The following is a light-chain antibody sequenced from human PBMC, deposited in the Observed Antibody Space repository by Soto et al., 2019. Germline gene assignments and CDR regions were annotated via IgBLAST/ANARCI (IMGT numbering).Light chain of an antibody. CDR3: CSYAGSNTLV. J-gene: IGLJ2*01. CDR2: DVT. CDR1: SSDVGAHNH. Sequence: QSALTQPRSVSGSPGQSVTISCTGTSSDVGAHNHVSWYQQHPGKAPKVMIYDVTKRPSGVPDRFSGSKSGNTASLTISGLQAEDEAEYYCCSYAGSNTLVFGGGTKLTVL. V-gene: IGLV2-11*01.